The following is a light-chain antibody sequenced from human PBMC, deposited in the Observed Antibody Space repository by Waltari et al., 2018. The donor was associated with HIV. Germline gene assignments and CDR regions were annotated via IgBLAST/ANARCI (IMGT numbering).Light chain of an antibody. CDR3: SSFATSDTLL. V-gene: IGLV2-14*01. Sequence: QSALTQPASVSGSPGQSITISGTGTSADIGLYNFVSWYQKHPDKAPKLIIYGNTNRPSGVSYRFSGSKSDNTASLTISGLQAEDEADYYCSSFATSDTLLFGGGTKLTVL. CDR2: GNT. CDR1: SADIGLYNF. J-gene: IGLJ2*01.